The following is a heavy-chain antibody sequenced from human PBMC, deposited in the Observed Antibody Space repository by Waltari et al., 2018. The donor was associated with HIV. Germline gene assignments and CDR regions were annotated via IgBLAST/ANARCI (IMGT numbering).Heavy chain of an antibody. CDR1: GYTFTGYY. CDR2: INPNSGGT. V-gene: IGHV1-2*02. J-gene: IGHJ4*02. CDR3: ARADYYGSGSQDY. D-gene: IGHD3-10*01. Sequence: QVQLVQSGAEVKKPGASVKVSCKASGYTFTGYYMHWVRQAPGQGLEWMGWINPNSGGTNYAQKFQGRVTRTRDTSSSTAHMELSRLRSDDTAVYYCARADYYGSGSQDYWGQGTLVTVSS.